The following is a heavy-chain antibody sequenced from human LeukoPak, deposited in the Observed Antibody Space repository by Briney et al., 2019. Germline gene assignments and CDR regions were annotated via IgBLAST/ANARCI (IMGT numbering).Heavy chain of an antibody. CDR3: ARVSFGGVIVAQDY. CDR2: INYSGSA. V-gene: IGHV4-34*01. J-gene: IGHJ4*02. Sequence: SETLSRTCAVSGSSFSGYDWSWIRQPPGKGLEWIGEINYSGSANYNESLRSRASLSLDRSKNQFSLRLTSVTAADTAVYFCARVSFGGVIVAQDYWGQGTLVTVSS. D-gene: IGHD3-16*02. CDR1: GSSFSGYD.